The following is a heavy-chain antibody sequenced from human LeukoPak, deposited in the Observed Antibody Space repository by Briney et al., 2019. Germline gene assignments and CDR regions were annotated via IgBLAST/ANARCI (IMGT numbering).Heavy chain of an antibody. V-gene: IGHV3-21*01. Sequence: PGGSLRLSCIGSGFSFSSYNMNWVRQAPGKGLEWVSSLSSSSSYKYYADSVKGRFTISRDNARNSLYLQMDSLRVEDTAVYYCARDTMTPYFMDVWGKGTTVTISS. J-gene: IGHJ6*03. D-gene: IGHD2-2*01. CDR3: ARDTMTPYFMDV. CDR2: LSSSSSYK. CDR1: GFSFSSYN.